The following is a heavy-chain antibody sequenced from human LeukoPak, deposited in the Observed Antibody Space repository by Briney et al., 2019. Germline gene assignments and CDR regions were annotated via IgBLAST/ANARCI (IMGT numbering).Heavy chain of an antibody. D-gene: IGHD5-24*01. V-gene: IGHV3-7*03. CDR2: INPDGNKK. CDR1: GLTFSSSW. CDR3: AKAGDGYNYYYFDY. Sequence: GGSLRLSCAVSGLTFSSSWMDWVRQAPGKGLEWVASINPDGNKKYSADSVKGRFTISRDNAENSLYLQMNSPRAEDTALYYCAKAGDGYNYYYFDYWGQGTLVTVSS. J-gene: IGHJ4*02.